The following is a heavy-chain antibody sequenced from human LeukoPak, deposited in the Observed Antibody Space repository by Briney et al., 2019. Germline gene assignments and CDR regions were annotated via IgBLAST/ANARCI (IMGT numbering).Heavy chain of an antibody. CDR3: ATSSEGGYSYGSDIDY. Sequence: GASVKVSCKASGYTFTACYMYWVRQAPGQGLECMGRINPNSGGTNYAQKFQGRVTMTRDTSISTAYMELSRLRSDDTAVYYCATSSEGGYSYGSDIDYWGQGTLVTVSS. CDR2: INPNSGGT. V-gene: IGHV1-2*06. CDR1: GYTFTACY. J-gene: IGHJ4*02. D-gene: IGHD5-18*01.